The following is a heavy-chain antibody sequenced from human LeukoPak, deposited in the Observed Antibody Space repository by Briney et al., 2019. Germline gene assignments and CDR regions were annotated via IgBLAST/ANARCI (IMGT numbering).Heavy chain of an antibody. D-gene: IGHD3-10*01. CDR3: ASRARSGYYYGMDV. CDR1: GFTVSNNY. V-gene: IGHV3-53*01. J-gene: IGHJ6*02. CDR2: IYSGGST. Sequence: GGSLRLSCAASGFTVSNNYMSWARQAPGKGLEWVAIIYSGGSTYYADSAKGRFTISRDNPKNMLYLQMNSLRAEDTAVYYCASRARSGYYYGMDVWGQGTTVTVSS.